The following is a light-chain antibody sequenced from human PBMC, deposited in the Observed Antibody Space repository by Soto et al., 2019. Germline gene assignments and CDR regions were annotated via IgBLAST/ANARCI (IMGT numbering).Light chain of an antibody. CDR2: GAS. Sequence: EIVLTQSPGTLSLSPGERATLSCRASESVSDNYLAWYQQRSGQAPRLVIYGASSRASAVPDRFSGSGSGADFTLTISRLEPEDFAVYYCQQYGSSPLTFGGGTTVDIK. V-gene: IGKV3-20*01. CDR1: ESVSDNY. J-gene: IGKJ4*01. CDR3: QQYGSSPLT.